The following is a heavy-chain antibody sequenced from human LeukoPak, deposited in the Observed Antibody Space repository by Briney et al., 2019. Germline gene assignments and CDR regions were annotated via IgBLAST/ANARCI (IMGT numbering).Heavy chain of an antibody. D-gene: IGHD4-17*01. Sequence: GASVKVSCKASGGTFSSYAISWVRQAPGQGLEWMGGIIPIFGTANYAQKFQGRVTITADESTSIAYMELSSLRSEDTAVYYCAREHDYGDPHDAFDIWGQGTMVTVSS. CDR3: AREHDYGDPHDAFDI. J-gene: IGHJ3*02. CDR2: IIPIFGTA. CDR1: GGTFSSYA. V-gene: IGHV1-69*13.